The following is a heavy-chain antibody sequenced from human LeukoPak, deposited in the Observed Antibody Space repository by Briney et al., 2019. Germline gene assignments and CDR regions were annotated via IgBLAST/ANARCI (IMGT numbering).Heavy chain of an antibody. CDR3: ARNLYYYDSSGYYYY. Sequence: PGRSLGLSCAASGFTFSSYAMHWVRQAPGKGLESVALISYDGSSKSYADSVKGRFTISRDNSKNTLYLQMNSLRAENTAVYYCARNLYYYDSSGYYYYWGQGTLVTVSS. J-gene: IGHJ4*02. D-gene: IGHD3-22*01. V-gene: IGHV3-30*03. CDR2: ISYDGSSK. CDR1: GFTFSSYA.